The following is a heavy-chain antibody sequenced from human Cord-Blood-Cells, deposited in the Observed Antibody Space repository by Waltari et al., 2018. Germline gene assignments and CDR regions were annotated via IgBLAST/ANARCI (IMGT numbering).Heavy chain of an antibody. J-gene: IGHJ4*02. CDR3: ATEGSGYSGYDKKGSLDY. D-gene: IGHD5-12*01. Sequence: QLQLQESGPGLVKPSETLSLTCTVSGGSLSSSSYYWGGLRQPPGKGLEWVGSIYYSGSTYYNPSLKSRVTISVDTSKNQFSLKLSSVTAADTAVYYCATEGSGYSGYDKKGSLDYWGQGTLVTVSS. CDR1: GGSLSSSSYY. V-gene: IGHV4-39*01. CDR2: IYYSGST.